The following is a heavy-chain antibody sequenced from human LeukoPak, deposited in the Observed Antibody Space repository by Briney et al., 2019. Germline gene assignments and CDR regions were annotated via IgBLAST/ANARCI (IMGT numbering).Heavy chain of an antibody. CDR3: VRQGTNSGYYLLDY. CDR2: INHSGST. J-gene: IGHJ4*02. CDR1: GGSFSGYY. V-gene: IGHV4-34*01. D-gene: IGHD3-22*01. Sequence: SETLSLTCAVYGGSFSGYYWSWIRQPPGKGLEWIGEINHSGSTNYNPSLKSRVTISVDKSKNQFSLKLSSVTAADTATYYCVRQGTNSGYYLLDYWGQGHLVIVSS.